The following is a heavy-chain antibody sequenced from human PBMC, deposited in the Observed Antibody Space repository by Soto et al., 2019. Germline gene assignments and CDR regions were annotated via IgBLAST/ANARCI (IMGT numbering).Heavy chain of an antibody. Sequence: SETLSLTCAVYGGSFSGYYWSWIRQPPGKGLEWIGEINHSGSTNYNPSLKSRVTISVDTSKNQFSLKLSSVTAADTAVYYCARAAGTPQTPFDYWGQGTLVTVSS. CDR2: INHSGST. D-gene: IGHD1-7*01. J-gene: IGHJ4*02. CDR3: ARAAGTPQTPFDY. V-gene: IGHV4-34*01. CDR1: GGSFSGYY.